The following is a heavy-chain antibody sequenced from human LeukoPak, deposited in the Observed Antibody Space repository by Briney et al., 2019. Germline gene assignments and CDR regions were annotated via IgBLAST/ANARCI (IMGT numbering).Heavy chain of an antibody. Sequence: VASVKVSCKASGYTFTSYDINWVRQATGQGLEWMGWMNPNGGNTGYAQKFQGRVTMTRNTSISTAYMELSSLRSEDTAVYHCARGYPPYGDYEVGFDPWGQGTLVTVSS. J-gene: IGHJ5*02. CDR3: ARGYPPYGDYEVGFDP. D-gene: IGHD4-17*01. CDR2: MNPNGGNT. CDR1: GYTFTSYD. V-gene: IGHV1-8*01.